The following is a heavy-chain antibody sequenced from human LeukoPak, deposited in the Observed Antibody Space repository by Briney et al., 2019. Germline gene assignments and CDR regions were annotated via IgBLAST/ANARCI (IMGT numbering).Heavy chain of an antibody. Sequence: GGPLRLSRAASGFTVSSNYMSWVRQAPGKGLEWVSVIYSGGSTYYADSVKGRFTISRDNSKNTLYLQMNSLRAEDTAVYYCAKLAGEAAAGYWGQGTLVTVSS. CDR2: IYSGGST. V-gene: IGHV3-53*01. D-gene: IGHD6-13*01. J-gene: IGHJ4*02. CDR3: AKLAGEAAAGY. CDR1: GFTVSSNY.